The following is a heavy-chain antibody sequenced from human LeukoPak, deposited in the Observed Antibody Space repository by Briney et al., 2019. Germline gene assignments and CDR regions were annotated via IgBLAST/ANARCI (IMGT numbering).Heavy chain of an antibody. CDR1: GGTFSSYA. CDR3: ARVVVPAAISEGDWFDP. J-gene: IGHJ5*02. CDR2: IIPIFGTA. Sequence: ASVKVSCKASGGTFSSYAISWVRQAPGQGLEWMGGIIPIFGTANYAQKFQGRVTITTDESTSTAYMELSSLRSEDTAVYYCARVVVPAAISEGDWFDPWGQGTLVTVSS. V-gene: IGHV1-69*05. D-gene: IGHD2-2*02.